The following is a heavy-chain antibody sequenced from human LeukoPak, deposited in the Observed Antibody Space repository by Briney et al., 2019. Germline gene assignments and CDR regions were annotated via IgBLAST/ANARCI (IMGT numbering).Heavy chain of an antibody. CDR3: ARSPASSSWDHYFQH. J-gene: IGHJ1*01. CDR2: INPNSGGT. D-gene: IGHD6-13*01. V-gene: IGHV1-2*04. Sequence: EASVKVSCKASGYTFTGYYMHWVRQAPGQGLEWMGWINPNSGGTNYAQKFQGWVTMTRDTSISTAYMELSRLRSDDTAVYYCARSPASSSWDHYFQHWGQGTLVTVSS. CDR1: GYTFTGYY.